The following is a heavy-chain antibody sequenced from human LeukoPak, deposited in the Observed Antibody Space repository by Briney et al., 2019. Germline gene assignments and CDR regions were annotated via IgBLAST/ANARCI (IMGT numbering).Heavy chain of an antibody. V-gene: IGHV1-2*02. CDR2: INPNSGGT. D-gene: IGHD6-19*01. J-gene: IGHJ1*01. CDR1: GYTFTGYY. CDR3: ARVYSSGWYGYFQH. Sequence: ASVKVSRKASGYTFTGYYMHWVRQAPGQGLEWMGWINPNSGGTNYAQKFQGRVTMTRDTSISTAYMELSRLRSDDTAVYYCARVYSSGWYGYFQHWGQGTLVTVSS.